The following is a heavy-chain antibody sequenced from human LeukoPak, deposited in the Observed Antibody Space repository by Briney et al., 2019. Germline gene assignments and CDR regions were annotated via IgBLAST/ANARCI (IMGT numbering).Heavy chain of an antibody. D-gene: IGHD2-15*01. V-gene: IGHV3-23*01. J-gene: IGHJ4*02. CDR1: GFTFGSYA. Sequence: GGSLRLSCAASGFTFGSYAMSWVRQAPGKGLEWVSAISGSGSGTYYADSVTGRFTISRDNSKNTLYLHMNSLRAEDTAVYYCAKYCSAANCYHGIDYWGQGTLVTVSS. CDR3: AKYCSAANCYHGIDY. CDR2: ISGSGSGT.